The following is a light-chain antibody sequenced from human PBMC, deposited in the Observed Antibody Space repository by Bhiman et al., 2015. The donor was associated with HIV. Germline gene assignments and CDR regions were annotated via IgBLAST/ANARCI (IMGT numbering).Light chain of an antibody. Sequence: QSVVTQSPSASGTPGQRVIISCSGSGSNIGNNPVNWYQHFPGAAPKLLIYSNNQRPSGVPDRFSASRSGTSASLAINGLRAEDEAAYYCAAWDNSLRGWVFGGGTKVTVL. CDR1: GSNIGNNP. J-gene: IGLJ3*02. V-gene: IGLV1-47*02. CDR3: AAWDNSLRGWV. CDR2: SNN.